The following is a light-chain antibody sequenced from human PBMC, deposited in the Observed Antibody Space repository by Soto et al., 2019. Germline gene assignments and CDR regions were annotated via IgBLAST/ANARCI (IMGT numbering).Light chain of an antibody. CDR1: QGISHY. Sequence: IQMTQSPSSLSASVGDRVTITCRASQGISHYLAWYQQKPGKAPKLLIYAASTLQSGVPSRFSGSGSGTDVTLSISSRQHEDVVTDYCRQHNSAPLTFGQGTRLEIK. CDR3: RQHNSAPLT. J-gene: IGKJ5*01. CDR2: AAS. V-gene: IGKV1-27*01.